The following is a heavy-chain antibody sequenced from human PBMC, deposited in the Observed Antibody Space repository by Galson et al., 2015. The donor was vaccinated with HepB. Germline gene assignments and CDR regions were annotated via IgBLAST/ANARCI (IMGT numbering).Heavy chain of an antibody. J-gene: IGHJ4*02. D-gene: IGHD6-13*01. CDR2: IRSKAYGGTT. Sequence: SLRLSCAAYGFTFGDHAMSWVRQAPGKGLEWVGFIRSKAYGGTTEYAASVRGRFAISRDDSKTIAYLQMNSLKTEDTAVYYCTRVSLRAATGTFDYWGQGTLVTVSS. V-gene: IGHV3-49*04. CDR3: TRVSLRAATGTFDY. CDR1: GFTFGDHA.